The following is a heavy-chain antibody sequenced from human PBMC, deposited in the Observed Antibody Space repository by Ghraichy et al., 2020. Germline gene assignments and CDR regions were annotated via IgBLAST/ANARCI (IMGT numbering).Heavy chain of an antibody. CDR2: IYTSGST. Sequence: SETLSLTCTVSGGSISSYYWSWIRQPAGKGLEWIGRIYTSGSTNYNPSLKSRVTMSVDTSKNQFSLKLSSVTAADTAVYYCARDAIIDQIAAAPVWFDPWGQGTLVTVSS. CDR3: ARDAIIDQIAAAPVWFDP. V-gene: IGHV4-4*07. CDR1: GGSISSYY. J-gene: IGHJ5*02. D-gene: IGHD6-13*01.